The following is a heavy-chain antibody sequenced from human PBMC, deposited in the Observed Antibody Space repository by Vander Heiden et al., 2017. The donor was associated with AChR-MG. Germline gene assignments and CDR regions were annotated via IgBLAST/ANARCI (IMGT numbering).Heavy chain of an antibody. D-gene: IGHD3-10*01. Sequence: EVQLVESGGGLVQPGRSLRLSCEASGFTFDDYAMHWVRQAPGKGLEWVSGISWNSGSIGYADSVKGRFTISRDNAKNSLYLQMNSLRAEDTALYYCAKGGLGITMVRGVINYFDYWGQGTLVTVSS. V-gene: IGHV3-9*01. CDR1: GFTFDDYA. CDR3: AKGGLGITMVRGVINYFDY. J-gene: IGHJ4*02. CDR2: ISWNSGSI.